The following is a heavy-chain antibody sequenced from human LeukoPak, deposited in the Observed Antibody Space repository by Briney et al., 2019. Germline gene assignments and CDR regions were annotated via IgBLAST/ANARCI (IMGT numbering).Heavy chain of an antibody. D-gene: IGHD5-18*01. Sequence: PSETLSLTCTVSGGSISSYYWSWIRQPPGKGLEWIGYIYYSGSTNYNPSLKSRVTISVDTSKNQFSLKLSSVTAADTAVYYCARGGIQLYFDYWGQGTLVTVSS. J-gene: IGHJ4*02. CDR3: ARGGIQLYFDY. V-gene: IGHV4-59*08. CDR2: IYYSGST. CDR1: GGSISSYY.